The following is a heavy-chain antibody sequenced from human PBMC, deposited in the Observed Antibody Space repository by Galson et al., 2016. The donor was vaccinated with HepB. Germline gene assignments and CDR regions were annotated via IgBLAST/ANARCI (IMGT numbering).Heavy chain of an antibody. D-gene: IGHD2-15*01. CDR3: ARHCGGGSCYRAFEI. Sequence: ETLSLTCAVHGGSFSGYWSWIRQPPGKGLEWIGEINHSGSTNYNPSLKSRVTISVDASKNQISLKLSSMTAADPAVYYCARHCGGGSCYRAFEIWGQGTTVTASS. V-gene: IGHV4-34*01. CDR2: INHSGST. CDR1: GGSFSGY. J-gene: IGHJ3*02.